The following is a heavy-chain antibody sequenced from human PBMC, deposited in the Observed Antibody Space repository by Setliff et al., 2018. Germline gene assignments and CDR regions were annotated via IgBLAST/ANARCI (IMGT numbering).Heavy chain of an antibody. CDR1: GFTFSTYR. J-gene: IGHJ4*02. Sequence: PGESLTISCAASGFTFSTYRMHWVRQAPGKGLEWVAVIWDDGGNKYHADSVKGRFTISRDNSKNTLYLQMNSLRPEDTAVYYCARTCSGSGCYAGLESWGQGTPVTV. CDR3: ARTCSGSGCYAGLES. V-gene: IGHV3-33*08. CDR2: IWDDGGNK. D-gene: IGHD2-15*01.